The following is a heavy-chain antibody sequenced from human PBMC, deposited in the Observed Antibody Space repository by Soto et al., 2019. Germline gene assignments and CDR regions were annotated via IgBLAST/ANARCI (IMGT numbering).Heavy chain of an antibody. J-gene: IGHJ4*02. Sequence: GGSLRLSCAASGFTFSNYAMSWVRQAPGKGLEWVSGISAGGGTTYYADSVKGRFTISRDNSRNTLYLQMNSLRAEDTALYYCAPRTYGSGSYIFGYWGQGTLVTVSS. V-gene: IGHV3-23*01. CDR2: ISAGGGTT. CDR1: GFTFSNYA. D-gene: IGHD3-10*01. CDR3: APRTYGSGSYIFGY.